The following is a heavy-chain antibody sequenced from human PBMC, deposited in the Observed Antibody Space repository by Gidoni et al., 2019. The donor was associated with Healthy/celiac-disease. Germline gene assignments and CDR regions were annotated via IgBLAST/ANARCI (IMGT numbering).Heavy chain of an antibody. CDR2: INHSGSI. CDR3: ARVPSEYDYVWGSYRYTYYFDY. D-gene: IGHD3-16*02. J-gene: IGHJ4*02. Sequence: QVQLKPWGAGLLKTSETLSLTCAVYGGPYSGYCGSWIRQPPGKGLEWIGEINHSGSINYNPSLKSRVTISGDTSMNQFSLKLRSVTAADTAVYYCARVPSEYDYVWGSYRYTYYFDYWGQGTLVTVSS. V-gene: IGHV4-34*01. CDR1: GGPYSGYC.